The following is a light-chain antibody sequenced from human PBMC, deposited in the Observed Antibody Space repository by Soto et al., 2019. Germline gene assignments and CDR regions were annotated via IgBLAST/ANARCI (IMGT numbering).Light chain of an antibody. V-gene: IGLV2-14*01. CDR3: SSFTSSMPDV. J-gene: IGLJ1*01. Sequence: QSALTQPASVSGSPGQSITISCTGTSSDVGGYNSVSWYQQHPGKAPKLILYDVTDRPSGVSYRFSGSKSGNTASLTISGLQAADDADYFCSSFTSSMPDVFGSGTKLTVL. CDR2: DVT. CDR1: SSDVGGYNS.